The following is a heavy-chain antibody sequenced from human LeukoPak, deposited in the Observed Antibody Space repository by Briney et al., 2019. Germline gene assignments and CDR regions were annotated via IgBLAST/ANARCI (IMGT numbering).Heavy chain of an antibody. V-gene: IGHV4-34*01. CDR1: GGSFSGYY. CDR2: INHSGST. D-gene: IGHD2-2*01. J-gene: IGHJ4*02. CDR3: ARRGSASTLDY. Sequence: SETLSLTCAVYGGSFSGYYWSWIRQSPGKGLEWVGEINHSGSTSYNPSLKSRVTMSVDTSKNQFSLKLSSVTAADTAVYYCARRGSASTLDYWGQGTLVTVSS.